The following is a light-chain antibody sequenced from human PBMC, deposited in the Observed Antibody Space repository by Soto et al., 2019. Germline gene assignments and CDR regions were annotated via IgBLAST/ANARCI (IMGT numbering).Light chain of an antibody. V-gene: IGKV3-20*01. CDR3: QQYGSSRT. J-gene: IGKJ1*01. CDR2: AAS. Sequence: EIVLTQSPGTLSLSPGERATLSCRASQSVSSSYLAWYQQKPGQAPRLLIYAASSRATGIPDRFGGSGSGTDFTLTISRLEPEDFAVYYCQQYGSSRTFGQGTKVEIK. CDR1: QSVSSSY.